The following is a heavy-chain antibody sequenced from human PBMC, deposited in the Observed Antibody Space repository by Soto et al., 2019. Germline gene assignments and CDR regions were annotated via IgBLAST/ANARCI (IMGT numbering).Heavy chain of an antibody. V-gene: IGHV1-69*08. CDR3: AREDRDRETGLVPAAIDGMDV. CDR1: GGTISRYS. CDR2: VIPIFGIP. J-gene: IGHJ6*02. D-gene: IGHD2-2*01. Sequence: QVQLVQSGAEVKKPGSSVKVSCKASGGTISRYSITWVREAPGHGLEWIGRVIPIFGIPTYAQKFQGRVTITADESTSTAYMELSSLRSDDTAVYYCAREDRDRETGLVPAAIDGMDVGGQGTTVTVSS.